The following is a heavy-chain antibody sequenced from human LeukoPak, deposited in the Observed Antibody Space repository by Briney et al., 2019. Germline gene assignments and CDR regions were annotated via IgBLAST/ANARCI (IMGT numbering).Heavy chain of an antibody. CDR3: ARSWISSSWPDY. Sequence: PGGSLSLSCAASGFTFSSYAMHWVRQAPGKGLEWVAVISYDGSNKYYADSVKGRFTISRDNSKNTLYLQMNSLRAEDTAVYYCARSWISSSWPDYWGQGTLVTVSS. J-gene: IGHJ4*02. CDR1: GFTFSSYA. D-gene: IGHD6-13*01. V-gene: IGHV3-30-3*01. CDR2: ISYDGSNK.